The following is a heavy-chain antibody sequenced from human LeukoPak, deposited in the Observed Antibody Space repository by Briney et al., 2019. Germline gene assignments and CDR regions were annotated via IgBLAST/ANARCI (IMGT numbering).Heavy chain of an antibody. V-gene: IGHV3-30*03. D-gene: IGHD2-8*01. CDR3: AREDCTIGAVCSSLLDH. CDR2: ISYDENSR. Sequence: GGSLRLSCAASGFTFSAYGMHWVRQPPGKGLEWVAVISYDENSRNYADSVKGRFTISRDNSKNTLYLQMNSLRPEDTAVYYCAREDCTIGAVCSSLLDHWGRGTLVTVSS. J-gene: IGHJ4*02. CDR1: GFTFSAYG.